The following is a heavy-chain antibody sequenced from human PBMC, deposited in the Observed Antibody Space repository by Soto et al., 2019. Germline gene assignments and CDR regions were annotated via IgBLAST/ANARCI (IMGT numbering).Heavy chain of an antibody. J-gene: IGHJ5*02. Sequence: SETLSLTCTVSGGSISSYYWSWIRQPPGKGLEWIGYIYYSGSTNYNPSLKSRVTISVDTSKNQFSLKLSSVTAADTAVYYCAREYSSSWYNWFDPGGQGTLVTVS. D-gene: IGHD6-13*01. CDR1: GGSISSYY. CDR2: IYYSGST. CDR3: AREYSSSWYNWFDP. V-gene: IGHV4-59*01.